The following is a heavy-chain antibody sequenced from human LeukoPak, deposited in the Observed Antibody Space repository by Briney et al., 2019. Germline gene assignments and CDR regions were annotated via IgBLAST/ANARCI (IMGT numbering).Heavy chain of an antibody. V-gene: IGHV1-18*01. CDR1: GYTFTSYG. CDR2: ISAYNGNT. D-gene: IGHD3-3*01. J-gene: IGHJ6*03. CDR3: ARVVTIFGVVIAKNYYYMDV. Sequence: ASVKVSCKASGYTFTSYGISWVRQAPGQGLEWMGWISAYNGNTNYAQKLQGRVTMTTDTSTGTAYMELRSLRSDDTAVYYCARVVTIFGVVIAKNYYYMDVWGKGTTVTVSS.